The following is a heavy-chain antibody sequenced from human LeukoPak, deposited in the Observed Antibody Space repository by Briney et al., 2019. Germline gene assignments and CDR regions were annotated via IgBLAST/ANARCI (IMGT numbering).Heavy chain of an antibody. CDR2: ISYDGSNE. J-gene: IGHJ6*02. D-gene: IGHD5-12*01. CDR3: AKAYGGYESHYYYYGMGV. V-gene: IGHV3-30*18. Sequence: GRSLGLSCAASGFTFSYYGMHWVRQAPGKGLEWVVVISYDGSNEYYADSVKGRFTISRDNSKNTLYLQMNSLRAEDTAVYYCAKAYGGYESHYYYYGMGVWGQGTTVTVSS. CDR1: GFTFSYYG.